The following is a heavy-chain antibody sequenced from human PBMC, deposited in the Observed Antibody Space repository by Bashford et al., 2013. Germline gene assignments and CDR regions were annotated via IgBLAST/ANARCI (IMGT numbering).Heavy chain of an antibody. CDR2: VNHSGST. J-gene: IGHJ6*02. CDR3: ARSHENYYYYYGMDV. Sequence: SSETLSLTCAVSGYSISSGYYWSWIRQPPGRGWSGLGKVNHSGSTNYNPSLKSRVTISVDTSKNQFSLKLSSVTAADTAVYYCARSHENYYYYYGMDVWGQGTTVTVSS. CDR1: GYSISSGYY. V-gene: IGHV4-34*01.